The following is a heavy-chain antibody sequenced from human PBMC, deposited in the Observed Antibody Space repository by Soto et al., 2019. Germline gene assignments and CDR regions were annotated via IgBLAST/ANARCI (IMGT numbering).Heavy chain of an antibody. J-gene: IGHJ6*03. V-gene: IGHV4-39*01. CDR3: ARHYRYCSSTSCYAKGGDYYYYYYMDV. Sequence: SETLSLTCTVSGGSISSSSYYWGWIRQPPGKGLEWIGSIYYSGSTYYNPSLKSRVTISVDTSKNQFSLKLSSVTAADTAVYYCARHYRYCSSTSCYAKGGDYYYYYYMDVWGKGTTVTVSS. D-gene: IGHD2-2*01. CDR2: IYYSGST. CDR1: GGSISSSSYY.